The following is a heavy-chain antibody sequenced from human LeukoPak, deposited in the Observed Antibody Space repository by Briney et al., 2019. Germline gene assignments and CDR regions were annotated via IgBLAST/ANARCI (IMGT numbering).Heavy chain of an antibody. Sequence: SETLSLTCAVYGGSFSGYYWSWIRQPPGKGLEWIGEINHSGSTNYNPSLKSRVTISVDTSKNQFSLKLSSVTAADTAVYYCARRNKISGSYRDWYFDLWGRGTLVTVSS. CDR1: GGSFSGYY. CDR3: ARRNKISGSYRDWYFDL. D-gene: IGHD1-26*01. J-gene: IGHJ2*01. V-gene: IGHV4-34*01. CDR2: INHSGST.